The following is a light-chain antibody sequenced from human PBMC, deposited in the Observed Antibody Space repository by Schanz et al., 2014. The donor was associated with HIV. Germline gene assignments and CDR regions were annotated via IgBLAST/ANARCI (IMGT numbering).Light chain of an antibody. Sequence: EILLTQSPGTVSLSSGERATLFCRASQSVRSNLAWYQQKPGQAPRLLMYGASTRATGIPDRFSGSGSGTDFSLTINRLEPEDFAVYYCQQRSSRPPLTFGGGTKVEIK. J-gene: IGKJ4*01. V-gene: IGKV3-11*01. CDR3: QQRSSRPPLT. CDR1: QSVRSN. CDR2: GAS.